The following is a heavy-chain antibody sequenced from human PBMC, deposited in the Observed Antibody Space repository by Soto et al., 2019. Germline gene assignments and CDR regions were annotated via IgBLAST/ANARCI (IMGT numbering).Heavy chain of an antibody. CDR2: INPYNGNT. D-gene: IGHD6-13*01. V-gene: IGHV1-18*01. CDR1: GYTFTNYG. Sequence: QVQRVQSGAEVKKPGASVKVSCKASGYTFTNYGISWWRQAPGQGLEWMGWINPYNGNTNYEQKLQGRVTMTTDTSTSTADMELRSLRSDDTAVDHCASRLAAAELVWGQGTLVTVSS. CDR3: ASRLAAAELV. J-gene: IGHJ4*02.